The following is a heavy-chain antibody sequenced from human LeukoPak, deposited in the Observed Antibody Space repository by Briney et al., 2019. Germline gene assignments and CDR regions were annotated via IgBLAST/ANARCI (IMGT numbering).Heavy chain of an antibody. Sequence: SETLSLTCTVSGYSISSGYYWGWIRQSPGKGLEWIGNVWHSESTYYNPSLKSRITISVDTSKNQFSLSLSSVTVADTAVYYCARAGTNLGDYDFWGQGTLVTVSS. CDR3: ARAGTNLGDYDF. V-gene: IGHV4-38-2*02. D-gene: IGHD4-17*01. CDR2: VWHSEST. J-gene: IGHJ4*02. CDR1: GYSISSGYY.